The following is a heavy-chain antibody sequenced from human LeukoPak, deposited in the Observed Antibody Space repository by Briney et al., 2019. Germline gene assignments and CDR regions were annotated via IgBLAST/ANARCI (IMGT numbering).Heavy chain of an antibody. CDR2: ISAYNGNT. J-gene: IGHJ4*02. CDR1: GYTFTSYG. Sequence: VASVKVSCKASGYTFTSYGISWVRQAPGQGLEWMGWISAYNGNTNYAQKLQGRVTMTTDTSTSTAYMELRSLRSDDTAVYYCARVSPWYYDSSGYITDGYWGQGTLVTVSS. CDR3: ARVSPWYYDSSGYITDGY. D-gene: IGHD3-22*01. V-gene: IGHV1-18*01.